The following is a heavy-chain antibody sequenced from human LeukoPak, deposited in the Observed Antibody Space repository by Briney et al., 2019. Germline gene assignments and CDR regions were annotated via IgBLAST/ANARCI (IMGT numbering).Heavy chain of an antibody. V-gene: IGHV5-51*01. Sequence: GESLKISCMCSGYSLSSYWIGWVRQMPWKSLEYMGIIYPGDSDTRYSPSFQGQVTISAAKSISTAYLQWSILKASDTAMYYCARRDGYDSTTFDYWGQGTLVTVSS. J-gene: IGHJ4*02. D-gene: IGHD5-24*01. CDR1: GYSLSSYW. CDR2: IYPGDSDT. CDR3: ARRDGYDSTTFDY.